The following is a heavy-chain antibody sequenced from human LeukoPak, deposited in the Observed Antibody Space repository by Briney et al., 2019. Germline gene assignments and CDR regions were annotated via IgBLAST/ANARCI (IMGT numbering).Heavy chain of an antibody. CDR2: IYYSGKT. V-gene: IGHV4-30-4*01. D-gene: IGHD3-22*01. CDR3: ARDQNKSDSSGYYYYEYGMDV. CDR1: GGPISSGDYY. J-gene: IGHJ6*02. Sequence: PSETLSLMRTVSGGPISSGDYYWTSIRQPPGKGLEWIGYIYYSGKTHYNPSLKSRVSISVDNANNEFSLNLSSMTAADTGVYYCARDQNKSDSSGYYYYEYGMDVWGQGTTVTVSS.